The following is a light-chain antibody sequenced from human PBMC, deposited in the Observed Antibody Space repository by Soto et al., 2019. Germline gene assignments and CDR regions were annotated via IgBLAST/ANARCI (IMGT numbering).Light chain of an antibody. V-gene: IGKV1-27*01. CDR1: QGISNY. CDR2: AAS. Sequence: DIQMTQSPSSLSASVGYRVTTIRRASQGISNYLAWYQQKPGKVPKLLIYAASTLQSGVPSRFSGSGSGTDFTLTSSSLQPEDVATYYCQKYNSAPPWKFGQGTKV. CDR3: QKYNSAPPWK. J-gene: IGKJ1*01.